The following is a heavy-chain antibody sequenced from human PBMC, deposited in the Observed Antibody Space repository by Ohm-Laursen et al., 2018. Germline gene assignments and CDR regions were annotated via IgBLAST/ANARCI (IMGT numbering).Heavy chain of an antibody. CDR3: ARAGIAVAGQYDY. J-gene: IGHJ4*02. CDR2: INPNSGGT. D-gene: IGHD6-19*01. V-gene: IGHV1-2*02. Sequence: ASVKASCKASGYTFTGYYMHWVRQAPGQGLEWMRWINPNSGGTNYAQKFQGRVTMTRDTSISTAYMELSRLRSDDTAVYYCARAGIAVAGQYDYWGQGTLVTVSS. CDR1: GYTFTGYY.